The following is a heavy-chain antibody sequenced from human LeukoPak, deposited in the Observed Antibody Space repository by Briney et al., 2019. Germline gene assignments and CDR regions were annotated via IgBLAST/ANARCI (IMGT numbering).Heavy chain of an antibody. V-gene: IGHV1-46*01. CDR1: EFTFTNYY. CDR3: AGGGGSPYYFDY. J-gene: IGHJ4*02. Sequence: ASVKVSCKASEFTFTNYYIHWVRQAPGQGLEWMGIINPSGGSTNYAQKLQGRFTITTDTSTSTADMEMRSLRSDDKAVYYCAGGGGSPYYFDYRGQGTLVTVSS. D-gene: IGHD1-26*01. CDR2: INPSGGST.